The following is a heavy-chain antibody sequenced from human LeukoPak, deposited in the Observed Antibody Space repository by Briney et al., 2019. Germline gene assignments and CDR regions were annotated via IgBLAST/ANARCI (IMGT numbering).Heavy chain of an antibody. D-gene: IGHD1-26*01. CDR1: GFTFSSYA. J-gene: IGHJ5*02. CDR2: ISGSGGST. CDR3: AKGGSRRDWFDP. V-gene: IGHV3-23*01. Sequence: PGGSLTLSCAASGFTFSSYAMSWVRQAPGKGLEWVSAISGSGGSTYYADSVKGRFTISRDNSKNTLYLQMNSLTAEDTAVYYCAKGGSRRDWFDPWGQGTLVTVSS.